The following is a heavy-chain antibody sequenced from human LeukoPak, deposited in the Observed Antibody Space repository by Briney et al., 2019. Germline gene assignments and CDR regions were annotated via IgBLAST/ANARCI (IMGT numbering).Heavy chain of an antibody. CDR2: IVGSGAAT. V-gene: IGHV3-23*01. Sequence: GGSLRLSCAASGFTFSNNAMTWVRQAPGKGLEWVSTIVGSGAATYYAGSVKGRFTITRDISENTLYLQMNGLRAADTAVYYCAGSRGGSFYSSLGYWGQGTLVIVSS. CDR3: AGSRGGSFYSSLGY. D-gene: IGHD2-15*01. CDR1: GFTFSNNA. J-gene: IGHJ4*02.